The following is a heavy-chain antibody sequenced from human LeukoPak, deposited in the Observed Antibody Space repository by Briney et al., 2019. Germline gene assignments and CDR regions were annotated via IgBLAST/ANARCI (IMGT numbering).Heavy chain of an antibody. J-gene: IGHJ6*03. CDR2: LSGSAHLT. CDR3: AKDRGVRGVISPYYYYYMDV. V-gene: IGHV3-23*01. Sequence: GGSLRLSCATSGFTFSSYAMTWVRQAPGKGLEWVSSLSGSAHLTYYADSVKGRFTISRDNSKNTLYLQMNSLRAEDTAVYYCAKDRGVRGVISPYYYYYMDVWGKGTTVTISS. CDR1: GFTFSSYA. D-gene: IGHD3-10*01.